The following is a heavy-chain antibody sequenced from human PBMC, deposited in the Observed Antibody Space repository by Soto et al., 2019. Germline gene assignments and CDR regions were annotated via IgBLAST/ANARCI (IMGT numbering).Heavy chain of an antibody. CDR1: GGSISSYY. D-gene: IGHD6-13*01. CDR2: IYTSGST. J-gene: IGHJ5*02. V-gene: IGHV4-4*07. CDR3: ARDGQAAAEGNWFDP. Sequence: SETLSLTCTVSGGSISSYYWSWIRQPAGKGLEWIGRIYTSGSTNYNPSLKSRVTMSVDTSKNRFSLKLSSVTAADTAVYYCARDGQAAAEGNWFDPWGQGTLVTVSS.